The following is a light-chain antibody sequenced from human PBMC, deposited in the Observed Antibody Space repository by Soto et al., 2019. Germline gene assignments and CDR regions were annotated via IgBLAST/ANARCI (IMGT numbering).Light chain of an antibody. J-gene: IGKJ4*01. CDR3: QQLNSYPLT. CDR1: QDIRNY. V-gene: IGKV1-33*01. Sequence: DIQMTQSPSSLSASVGDRFTITCQASQDIRNYLNWYQQKPGKAPKLLIYDASNLETGVPSRFSGSGSGTDFTLTISSLQPEDFATYYCQQLNSYPLTFGGGTKVDIK. CDR2: DAS.